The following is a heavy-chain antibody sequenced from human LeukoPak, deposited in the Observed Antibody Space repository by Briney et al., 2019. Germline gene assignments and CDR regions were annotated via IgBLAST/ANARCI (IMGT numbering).Heavy chain of an antibody. CDR3: ASAPGYCSSTSCYTAGLDAFDI. Sequence: SETLSLTCAVYGGSFSGYYWSWIRQPPGKGLEWIGEINHSESTNYNPSLKSRVTISVDTSKNQFSLKLSSVTAADTAVYYCASAPGYCSSTSCYTAGLDAFDIWGQGTMVTVSS. D-gene: IGHD2-2*02. CDR2: INHSEST. V-gene: IGHV4-34*01. CDR1: GGSFSGYY. J-gene: IGHJ3*02.